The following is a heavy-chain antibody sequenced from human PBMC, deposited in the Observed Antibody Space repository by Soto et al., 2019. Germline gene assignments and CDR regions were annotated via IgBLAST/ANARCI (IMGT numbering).Heavy chain of an antibody. J-gene: IGHJ6*02. V-gene: IGHV1-69*01. CDR1: GGTFSSYA. CDR2: IIPIFGTA. Sequence: QVQLVQSGAEVKKPGSSVKVSCKASGGTFSSYAISWVRQAPGQGLEWMGGIIPIFGTANYAQKFQGRVTITADESSSKDSMELSRLRSEVTAVYYWAGDNGYCSSTSCSSRGMDVWGQGTTVTVSS. CDR3: AGDNGYCSSTSCSSRGMDV. D-gene: IGHD2-2*01.